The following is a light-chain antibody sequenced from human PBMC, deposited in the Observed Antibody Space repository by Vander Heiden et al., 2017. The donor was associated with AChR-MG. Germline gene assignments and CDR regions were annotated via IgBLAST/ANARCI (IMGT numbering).Light chain of an antibody. J-gene: IGKJ1*01. Sequence: DIVLTQSPAILSLSPGQRAALSCRASQSLAYNFLAWYQQKLGQPPRLLIFGASNSATGVPDRFSGSGSGTDFTLTISRLEPEDFAVYYCQHEASLPRTFGQRTKVEMK. CDR2: GAS. CDR1: QSLAYNF. V-gene: IGKV3-20*01. CDR3: QHEASLPRT.